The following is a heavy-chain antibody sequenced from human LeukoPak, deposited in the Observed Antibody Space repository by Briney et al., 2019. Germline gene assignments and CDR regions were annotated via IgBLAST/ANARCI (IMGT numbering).Heavy chain of an antibody. J-gene: IGHJ4*02. CDR1: GFTFSSYA. CDR2: ISGSGGST. CDR3: AKMLSAMVNSLFDY. Sequence: GGSLRLSCAASGFTFSSYAMSWVRQASGKGLEWVSAISGSGGSTYYADSVKGRFTISRDNSKNTLYLQMNNLRAEDTAVYYCAKMLSAMVNSLFDYWGQGTLVTVSS. V-gene: IGHV3-23*01. D-gene: IGHD5-18*01.